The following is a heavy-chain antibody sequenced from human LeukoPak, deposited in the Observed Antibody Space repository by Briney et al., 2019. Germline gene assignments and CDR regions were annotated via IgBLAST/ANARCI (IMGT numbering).Heavy chain of an antibody. J-gene: IGHJ3*02. Sequence: KSSETLSLTCTVSGGSISSYYWSWIRQPPGKGLKWIGYIYYSGSTNYNPSLKSRVTISVDTSKNQFSLKLSSVTAADTAVYYCASQGYYDILTGYYTAFDIWGQGTMVTVSS. CDR3: ASQGYYDILTGYYTAFDI. V-gene: IGHV4-59*01. CDR1: GGSISSYY. CDR2: IYYSGST. D-gene: IGHD3-9*01.